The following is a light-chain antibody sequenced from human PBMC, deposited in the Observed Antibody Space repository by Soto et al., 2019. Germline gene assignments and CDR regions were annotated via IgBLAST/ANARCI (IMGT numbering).Light chain of an antibody. CDR2: AAS. Sequence: DVQMTQSPSSLSALVGDRVTITCRASQSVSRYLNWYQHKPGKAPKLLINAASNLRSGVPSRFSGSGSGTDFNLTIDGLQPEDFAVYYCQQSYITPPLTFGQGTRLELK. J-gene: IGKJ5*01. CDR3: QQSYITPPLT. V-gene: IGKV1-39*01. CDR1: QSVSRY.